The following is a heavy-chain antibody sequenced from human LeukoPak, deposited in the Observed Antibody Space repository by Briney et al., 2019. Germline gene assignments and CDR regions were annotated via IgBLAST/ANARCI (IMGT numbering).Heavy chain of an antibody. Sequence: PSETLSLTCAVYGGSFSGYYWAWIRQPPGKGLEWIGYIYYSGTANSNPSLKSRVTISVDTSENQFSLKLTSVTAADSAVYYCARHVCTTNICYPYFDYWGQGSLVTVSS. CDR1: GGSFSGYY. CDR3: ARHVCTTNICYPYFDY. V-gene: IGHV4-59*08. J-gene: IGHJ4*02. D-gene: IGHD2-2*01. CDR2: IYYSGTA.